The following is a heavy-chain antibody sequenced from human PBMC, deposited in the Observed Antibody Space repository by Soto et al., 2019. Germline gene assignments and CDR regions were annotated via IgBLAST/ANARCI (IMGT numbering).Heavy chain of an antibody. CDR1: GGTFSSYA. D-gene: IGHD3-22*01. J-gene: IGHJ6*02. Sequence: SVKVSCKASGGTFSSYAISWVRQAPGQGLEWMGGIIPIFGTANYAQKFQGRVTITADESTSTAYMELSSLRSEDTAVYYCARDLKRYYDSSGYGYYYYGMDVWGQGTTVTVSS. V-gene: IGHV1-69*13. CDR2: IIPIFGTA. CDR3: ARDLKRYYDSSGYGYYYYGMDV.